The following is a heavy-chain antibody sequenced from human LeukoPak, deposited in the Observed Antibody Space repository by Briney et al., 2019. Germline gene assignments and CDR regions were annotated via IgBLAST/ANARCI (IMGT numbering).Heavy chain of an antibody. V-gene: IGHV4-39*07. J-gene: IGHJ4*02. Sequence: QLQESGPGLVKPSETLSLTCTVSGGSISSSSYYWGWIRQPPGKGLEWIGSIYYSGSTYYNPSLKSRVTISVDTSKNQFSLKLSSVTAADTAVYYCARGGAYDSSGYYYANHPRPFDYWGQGTLVTVSS. D-gene: IGHD3-22*01. CDR1: GGSISSSSYY. CDR3: ARGGAYDSSGYYYANHPRPFDY. CDR2: IYYSGST.